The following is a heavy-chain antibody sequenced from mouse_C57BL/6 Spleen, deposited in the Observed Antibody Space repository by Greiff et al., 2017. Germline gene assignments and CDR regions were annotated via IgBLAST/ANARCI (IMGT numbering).Heavy chain of an antibody. CDR1: GFTFSSYA. Sequence: DVHLVESGGGLVKPGGSLKLSCAASGFTFSSYAMSWVRQTPEKRLEWVATISDGGSYTYYPDNVKGRFTISRDNAKNNLYLQMSHLKSEDTAMYYCARSYYGSSLDYWGQGTTLTVSS. V-gene: IGHV5-4*01. J-gene: IGHJ2*01. D-gene: IGHD1-1*01. CDR3: ARSYYGSSLDY. CDR2: ISDGGSYT.